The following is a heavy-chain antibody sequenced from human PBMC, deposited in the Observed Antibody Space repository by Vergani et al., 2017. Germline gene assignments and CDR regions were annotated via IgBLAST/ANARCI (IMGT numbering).Heavy chain of an antibody. J-gene: IGHJ4*02. D-gene: IGHD3-3*01. CDR1: GFTFSSYA. CDR2: ISGSGGST. Sequence: EVQLLESGGGLVQPGGSLRLSCAASGFTFSSYAMSWVRQAPGKGLEWVSAISGSGGSTYYADSVKGRFTISRDNSKNTLYLQMNRLRAEDTAVYYCAKGRHHITVFGVGPIDYWGQGTLVTVSS. CDR3: AKGRHHITVFGVGPIDY. V-gene: IGHV3-23*01.